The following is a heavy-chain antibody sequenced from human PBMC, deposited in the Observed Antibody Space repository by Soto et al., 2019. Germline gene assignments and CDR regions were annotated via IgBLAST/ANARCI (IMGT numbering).Heavy chain of an antibody. J-gene: IGHJ5*02. Sequence: SVKVSCKASGGTFSSYAISWVRQAPGQGLEWMGGIIPIFGTANYAQKFQGRVTITADESTSTAYMELSSLRSEDTAVYYCALMIVVVIGSWFDPWGQGTLVTVSS. V-gene: IGHV1-69*13. CDR2: IIPIFGTA. CDR3: ALMIVVVIGSWFDP. CDR1: GGTFSSYA. D-gene: IGHD3-22*01.